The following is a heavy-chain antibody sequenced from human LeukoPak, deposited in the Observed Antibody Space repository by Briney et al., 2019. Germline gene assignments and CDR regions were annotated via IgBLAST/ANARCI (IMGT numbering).Heavy chain of an antibody. V-gene: IGHV4-39*07. CDR2: IYYSGST. CDR3: ARGYGPPLA. J-gene: IGHJ5*02. D-gene: IGHD2-15*01. CDR1: GGSISSSSYY. Sequence: SETLSLTCTVSGGSISSSSYYWGWIRQPPGKGLEWIGSIYYSGSTYYNPSLKSRVTISVDTSKNQFSLKLSSVTAADTAVYYCARGYGPPLAWGQGTLVTVSP.